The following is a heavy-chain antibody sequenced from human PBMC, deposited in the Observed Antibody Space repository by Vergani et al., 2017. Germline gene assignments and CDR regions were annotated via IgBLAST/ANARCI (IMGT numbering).Heavy chain of an antibody. CDR2: LSASDRRT. CDR3: AKVGRSEVAGTFGAFDI. Sequence: EVQLLESGGDLVQPGGSLRLSCAASGFTFIMHAMSWVRQAPGEGLEWVSTLSASDRRTHYAGSVKGRFTISRDISKNTLFLHMNSLRPEDTAVYYCAKVGRSEVAGTFGAFDIWGQGTKVTVSS. D-gene: IGHD6-19*01. J-gene: IGHJ3*02. CDR1: GFTFIMHA. V-gene: IGHV3-23*01.